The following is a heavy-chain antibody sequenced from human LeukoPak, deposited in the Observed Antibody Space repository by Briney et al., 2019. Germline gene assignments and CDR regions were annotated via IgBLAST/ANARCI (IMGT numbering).Heavy chain of an antibody. CDR1: NGSISSYY. J-gene: IGHJ4*02. D-gene: IGHD1-1*01. Sequence: SGTLSLTCTVSNGSISSYYWSWIRQPPGKGLEWIDYIYSIGSTNYNPSLKSRVTISVDTSKNHFSLKLSSVTAADTAVYYCARWSNWVFDYWGQGTLVTVSS. CDR2: IYSIGST. CDR3: ARWSNWVFDY. V-gene: IGHV4-59*01.